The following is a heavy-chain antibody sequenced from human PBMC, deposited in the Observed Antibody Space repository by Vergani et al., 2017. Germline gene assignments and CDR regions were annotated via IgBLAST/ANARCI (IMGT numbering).Heavy chain of an antibody. V-gene: IGHV1-3*01. D-gene: IGHD3-16*02. CDR2: INAGNGNT. CDR1: GYTFTSYA. CDR3: AREGFYDYVWGSYRLRGGYYFDY. Sequence: QVQLVQSGAEVKKPGASVKVSCKASGYTFTSYAMHWVRQAPGQRLEWMGWINAGNGNTKDSQKFQGRVTITRDTSASTAYMELSSLRSKDTAVYYCAREGFYDYVWGSYRLRGGYYFDYWGQGTLVTVSS. J-gene: IGHJ4*02.